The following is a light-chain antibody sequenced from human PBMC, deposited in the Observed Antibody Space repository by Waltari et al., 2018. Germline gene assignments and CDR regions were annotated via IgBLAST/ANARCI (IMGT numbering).Light chain of an antibody. V-gene: IGLV4-69*01. CDR1: SGDSSND. CDR3: QTGGHGTWV. Sequence: QLVLTQSPSASASLGASVKLTCTLSSGDSSNDXAXPQQSPEKGPRYWMKVNSDGSHSKGDEIPDRFSGSSSGTERYLTISSRQSEDEADYYCQTGGHGTWVFGGGTKLTVL. CDR2: VNSDGSH. J-gene: IGLJ3*02.